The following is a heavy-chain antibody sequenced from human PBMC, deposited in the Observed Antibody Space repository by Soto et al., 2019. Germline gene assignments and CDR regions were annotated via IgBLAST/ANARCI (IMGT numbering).Heavy chain of an antibody. V-gene: IGHV3-30-3*01. Sequence: PGWSLRLSCSASVFTFSSYAMHWFRQAPGKGLEWVAVISYDGSNKYYADSVKGRFTISRDNSKNTLYLQMNSLRAEDTAVYYCARDLNNAFDIWGQGTMVTVS. CDR3: ARDLNNAFDI. CDR2: ISYDGSNK. J-gene: IGHJ3*02. CDR1: VFTFSSYA.